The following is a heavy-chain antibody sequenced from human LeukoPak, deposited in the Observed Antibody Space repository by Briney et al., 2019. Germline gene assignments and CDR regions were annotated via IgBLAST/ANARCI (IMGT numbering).Heavy chain of an antibody. CDR2: IYPGDSDT. CDR3: ARRGDYSLGY. J-gene: IGHJ4*02. D-gene: IGHD4-11*01. CDR1: GYSFTSYW. Sequence: GESLKISCKGSGYSFTSYWIAWVRQMPGKGLEWMGPIYPGDSDTRHNPSFQGQVTISAGKSISTAYLQWSSLKASDTAMYYCARRGDYSLGYWGQGTLVTVSS. V-gene: IGHV5-51*01.